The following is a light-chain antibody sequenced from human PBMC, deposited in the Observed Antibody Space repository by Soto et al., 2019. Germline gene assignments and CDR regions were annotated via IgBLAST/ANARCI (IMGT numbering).Light chain of an antibody. CDR3: QQYNDWPRT. CDR1: QTVSSK. CDR2: DTS. V-gene: IGKV3-11*01. Sequence: EIVLAQSPATLSSSPGERATLSCRASQTVSSKLAWYQHKPGQAPRLLIYDTSNRATGIPARFSGSGSGTDFTLTISSLEPEDFAVYYCQQYNDWPRTFGQGTKVDIK. J-gene: IGKJ1*01.